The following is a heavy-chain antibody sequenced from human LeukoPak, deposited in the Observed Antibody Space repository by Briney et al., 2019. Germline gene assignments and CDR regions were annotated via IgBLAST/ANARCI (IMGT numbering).Heavy chain of an antibody. Sequence: ASVKVSCKASGYTFTGYYMHWVRQAPGQGLEWMGWINPNSGGTNYAQKFQGRATMTRDTSISTAYMELSRLRSDDTAVYYCARYFDRYNWFDPWGQGTLVTVSS. CDR1: GYTFTGYY. CDR2: INPNSGGT. J-gene: IGHJ5*02. V-gene: IGHV1-2*02. CDR3: ARYFDRYNWFDP. D-gene: IGHD3-9*01.